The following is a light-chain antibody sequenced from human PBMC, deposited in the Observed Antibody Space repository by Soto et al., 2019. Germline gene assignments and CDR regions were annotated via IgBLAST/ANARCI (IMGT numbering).Light chain of an antibody. Sequence: DIQMTQSPSFLSASVGDRVSITCRASQGISTWLAWYQQTPGNAPELLIYFASRLQSGVPSRFIGSGAGTYVPLTISSLQPEDFATYLCQQAKSFPLTFGGGTKVEI. J-gene: IGKJ4*01. V-gene: IGKV1-12*01. CDR2: FAS. CDR3: QQAKSFPLT. CDR1: QGISTW.